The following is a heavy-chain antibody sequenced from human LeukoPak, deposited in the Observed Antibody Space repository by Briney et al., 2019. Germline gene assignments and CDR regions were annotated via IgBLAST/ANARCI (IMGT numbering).Heavy chain of an antibody. CDR2: ISGSGGST. CDR1: GFTFSSYA. V-gene: IGHV3-23*01. CDR3: AKSASILQWVRYHLDF. D-gene: IGHD6-19*01. Sequence: GGSLRLSCAASGFTFSSYAMSWVRQAPGKGLEWVSAISGSGGSTYYADSVKGRFTISRDNSKNTLYLQMNSLRAEDTAVYYCAKSASILQWVRYHLDFWGQGALVTVSS. J-gene: IGHJ4*02.